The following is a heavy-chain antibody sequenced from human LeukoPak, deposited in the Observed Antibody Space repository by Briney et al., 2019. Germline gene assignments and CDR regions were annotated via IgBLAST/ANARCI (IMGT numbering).Heavy chain of an antibody. V-gene: IGHV3-33*06. CDR3: AKGPYCSSTSCYRRSPYYYGMDV. Sequence: GGSLRLSCAASGFTFSSYGMHWVRQAPGKGLEWVAVIWYDGSNKYYADSVKGRFTISRDNSKNTLYLQMNSLRAEDTAVYYCAKGPYCSSTSCYRRSPYYYGMDVWGQGTTVTVSS. CDR1: GFTFSSYG. CDR2: IWYDGSNK. J-gene: IGHJ6*02. D-gene: IGHD2-2*01.